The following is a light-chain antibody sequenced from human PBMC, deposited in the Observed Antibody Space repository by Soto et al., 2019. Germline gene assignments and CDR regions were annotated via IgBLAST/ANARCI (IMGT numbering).Light chain of an antibody. CDR3: QQYNGYFRT. V-gene: IGKV1-5*01. Sequence: DIQMTQSPSSLSASVGDRVTITCRASQSISSYLNWYQQKPGKAPKLLIYAASSLESGVPSRFSGSGSGSEFTLTISSLQPDDFATYYCQQYNGYFRTFGQGTKVDIK. CDR2: AAS. CDR1: QSISSY. J-gene: IGKJ1*01.